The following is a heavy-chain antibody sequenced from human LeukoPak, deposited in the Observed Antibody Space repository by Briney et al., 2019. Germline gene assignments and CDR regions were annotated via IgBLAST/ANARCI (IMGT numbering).Heavy chain of an antibody. J-gene: IGHJ6*02. CDR2: INTSGGST. CDR1: GYTFTSYY. CDR3: ARETTMVTNYYYYSGMDV. Sequence: ASVKVSCKASGYTFTSYYMHWVRHAPRQGLEWMGIINTSGGSTSYAQKIQGRVSMTRDTSTSTVYMELSSLRSEDTAVYYCARETTMVTNYYYYSGMDVWGQGTTVTVSS. D-gene: IGHD5-18*01. V-gene: IGHV1-46*01.